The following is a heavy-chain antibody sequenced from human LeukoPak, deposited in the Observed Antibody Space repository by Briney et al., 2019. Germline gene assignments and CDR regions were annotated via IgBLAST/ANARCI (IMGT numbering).Heavy chain of an antibody. V-gene: IGHV1-46*01. CDR2: INPSGGST. D-gene: IGHD3-22*01. CDR1: GYTFTSYY. Sequence: GASVKVSCKASGYTFTSYYMHWVRQAPGQGLEWMGIINPSGGSTSYAQKFQGRVTMTRDTSTSTVYMELSSLRSEDTAVYYCARGIRGDYYDSSGYFQHWGQGTLVTVSS. CDR3: ARGIRGDYYDSSGYFQH. J-gene: IGHJ1*01.